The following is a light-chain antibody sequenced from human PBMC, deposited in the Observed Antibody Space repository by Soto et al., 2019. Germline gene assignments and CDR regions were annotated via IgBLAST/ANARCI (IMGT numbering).Light chain of an antibody. CDR3: QQCDTWPRT. CDR1: QSVSSSY. J-gene: IGKJ1*01. V-gene: IGKV3-15*01. Sequence: EIVLTQSPATLSLSPGERATLSCRASQSVSSSYLAWYQQKPGQAPRLLIYGASTRATGVPVRFSGSGSGTEFTLTISSLQSEDFAVYYCQQCDTWPRTFGQGTKVDIK. CDR2: GAS.